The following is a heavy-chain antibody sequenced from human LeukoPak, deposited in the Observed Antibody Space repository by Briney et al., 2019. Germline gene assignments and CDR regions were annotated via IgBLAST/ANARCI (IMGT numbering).Heavy chain of an antibody. CDR2: INHSGST. Sequence: PSETLSLTCAVYGGSFSGYYWSWIRQPPGKGLEWIGEINHSGSTNYNPSLKSRVTISVDTSKNQFSLKLSSVTAADTAVYYCARGGLGYFDWLLPLFDYWGQGTLVTVSS. J-gene: IGHJ4*02. D-gene: IGHD3-9*01. V-gene: IGHV4-34*01. CDR1: GGSFSGYY. CDR3: ARGGLGYFDWLLPLFDY.